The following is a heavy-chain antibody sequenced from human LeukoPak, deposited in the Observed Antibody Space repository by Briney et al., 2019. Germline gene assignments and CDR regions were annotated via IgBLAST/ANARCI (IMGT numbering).Heavy chain of an antibody. Sequence: GGSLRLSCVVSGFPFSNYIMSWVRQAPGKGPEWVSGISGSGTSPYYADSVKGRFTISRDNSKNTLYLQMNSLRAEDTAVYYCARGQVPYGMDVWGQGTAVTVSS. CDR2: ISGSGTSP. CDR1: GFPFSNYI. CDR3: ARGQVPYGMDV. V-gene: IGHV3-23*01. J-gene: IGHJ6*02.